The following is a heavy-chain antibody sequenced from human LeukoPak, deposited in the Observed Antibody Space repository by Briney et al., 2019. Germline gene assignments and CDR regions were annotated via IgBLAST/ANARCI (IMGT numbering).Heavy chain of an antibody. CDR2: IGPTGSDR. J-gene: IGHJ4*02. D-gene: IGHD1-14*01. CDR1: GLTFSTSG. CDR3: ATETNGRHYDY. V-gene: IGHV3-21*06. Sequence: GGSLRLSCTASGLTFSTSGFNWVRQAPGKGLEWVASIGPTGSDRYHADSIKGRFTISRDNANNFLYLQMNSRRAEDTAVYYCATETNGRHYDYWGQGTLLTVSS.